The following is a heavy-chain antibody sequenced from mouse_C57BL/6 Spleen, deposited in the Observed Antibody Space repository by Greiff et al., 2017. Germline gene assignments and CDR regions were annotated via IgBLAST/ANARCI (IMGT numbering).Heavy chain of an antibody. Sequence: EVHLVESGGGLVQPGGSLKLSCAASGFTFSDYYMYWVRQTPEKRLEWVAYISNGGGSTYYPDTVKGRFTISRDNAKNTLYLQMSRLKSEDTAMYYCARQDTTVKYFDVWGTGTTVTVSS. CDR2: ISNGGGST. CDR1: GFTFSDYY. V-gene: IGHV5-12*01. CDR3: ARQDTTVKYFDV. D-gene: IGHD1-1*01. J-gene: IGHJ1*03.